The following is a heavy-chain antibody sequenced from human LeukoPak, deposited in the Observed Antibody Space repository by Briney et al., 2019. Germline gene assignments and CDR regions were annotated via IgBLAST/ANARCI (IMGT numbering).Heavy chain of an antibody. CDR2: ISAYNGYT. CDR1: GYTLTTYD. D-gene: IGHD1/OR15-1a*01. V-gene: IGHV1-18*01. CDR3: ARVGTGTRCFDS. J-gene: IGHJ4*02. Sequence: ASVKVSCKTSGYTLTTYDINWVRQAPGQGLEWMGRISAYNGYTNYGQKLQGRVTMTTDTSTNTAYMELRSLRSDDTAVYYCARVGTGTRCFDSCGQGTLVTVSS.